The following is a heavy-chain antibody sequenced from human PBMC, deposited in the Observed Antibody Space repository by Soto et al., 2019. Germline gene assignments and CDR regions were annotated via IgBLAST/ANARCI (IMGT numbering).Heavy chain of an antibody. CDR2: INYNGIYT. Sequence: EGQLVESGGGLVEPGGSLRLSCAGSGFIFSTSDMTWVRQAPGKGLEYVSSINYNGIYTFYAEPAKGRFTISRDNAKNSLYLQIYSLTADVTAVYFCARKSNSVISGYDYFDYWGQGTLVIVSS. CDR3: ARKSNSVISGYDYFDY. CDR1: GFIFSTSD. D-gene: IGHD3-22*01. J-gene: IGHJ4*02. V-gene: IGHV3-21*06.